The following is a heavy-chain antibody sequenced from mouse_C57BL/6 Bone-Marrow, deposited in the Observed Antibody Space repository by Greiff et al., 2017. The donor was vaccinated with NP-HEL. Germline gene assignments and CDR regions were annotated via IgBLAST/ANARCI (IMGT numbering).Heavy chain of an antibody. D-gene: IGHD1-1*01. V-gene: IGHV1-55*01. CDR1: GYTFTSYW. CDR2: IYPGSGST. J-gene: IGHJ1*03. Sequence: QVQLQQPGAELVKPGASVKMSCKASGYTFTSYWITWVKQRPGQGLEWIGDIYPGSGSTNYNEKFKSKATLTVDPSSSTAYMHLSSLTSEDSAVYYCARYYYGSSAYWYFDVWGTGTTVTVSS. CDR3: ARYYYGSSAYWYFDV.